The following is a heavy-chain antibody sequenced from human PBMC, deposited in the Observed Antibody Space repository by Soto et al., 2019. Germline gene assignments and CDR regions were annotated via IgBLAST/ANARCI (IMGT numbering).Heavy chain of an antibody. D-gene: IGHD6-19*01. CDR3: AKDLSIAVAGISPWYYFDY. V-gene: IGHV3-30*18. CDR2: ISYDGSNK. CDR1: GFTFSSYG. Sequence: QVQLVESGGGVVQPGRSLRLSCAASGFTFSSYGMHWVRQAPGKGLEWVAVISYDGSNKYYADSVKGRFTISRDNSKNTLYLKMNSLRAEDTAVYYCAKDLSIAVAGISPWYYFDYWGQGTLVTVSS. J-gene: IGHJ4*02.